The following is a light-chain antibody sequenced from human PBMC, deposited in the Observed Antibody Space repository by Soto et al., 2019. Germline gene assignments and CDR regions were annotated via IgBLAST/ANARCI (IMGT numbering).Light chain of an antibody. V-gene: IGKV1-5*01. CDR1: QNINTW. Sequence: DIQMTQSPSTLSASVGDRVTINCRASQNINTWLAWYQHKPGNAPKVLIYDASSLQSGVPPRFSGSGSWTDFTLTITSLQPDDFATYYCLQYKAYSATFGQGTKVELK. CDR3: LQYKAYSAT. CDR2: DAS. J-gene: IGKJ1*01.